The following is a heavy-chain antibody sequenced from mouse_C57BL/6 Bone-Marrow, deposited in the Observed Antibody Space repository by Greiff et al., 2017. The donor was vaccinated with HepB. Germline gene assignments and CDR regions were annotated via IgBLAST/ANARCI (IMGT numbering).Heavy chain of an antibody. Sequence: EVQRVESGGDLVKPGGSLKLSCAASGFTFSSYGMSWVRQTPDKRLEWVATISSGGSYTYYPASVKGRFTISRDNAKNTLYLQMSSLKSEDTAMYYCARGGWLLEFDYWGQGTTLTVSS. CDR2: ISSGGSYT. J-gene: IGHJ2*01. V-gene: IGHV5-6*01. CDR3: ARGGWLLEFDY. CDR1: GFTFSSYG. D-gene: IGHD2-3*01.